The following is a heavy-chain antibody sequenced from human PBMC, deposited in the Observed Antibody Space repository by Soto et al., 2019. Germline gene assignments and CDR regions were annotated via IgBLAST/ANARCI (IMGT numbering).Heavy chain of an antibody. CDR1: GGSISSSSYY. J-gene: IGHJ6*02. CDR2: IYYSGST. Sequence: SETLSLTCTVSGGSISSSSYYWGWIRQPPGKGLEWIGSIYYSGSTYYNPSLKSRVTISVDTSKNQFSLKLSSVTAADTAVYYCARLRIFGVVIDYYYGMDVWGQGTTVTV. CDR3: ARLRIFGVVIDYYYGMDV. D-gene: IGHD3-3*01. V-gene: IGHV4-39*01.